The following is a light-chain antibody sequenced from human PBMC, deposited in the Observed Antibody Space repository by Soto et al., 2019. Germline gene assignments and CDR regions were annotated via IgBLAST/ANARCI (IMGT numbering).Light chain of an antibody. CDR1: QSVSSY. CDR2: DAS. V-gene: IGKV3-11*01. J-gene: IGKJ1*01. CDR3: QQRSNWPPT. Sequence: EIVLIQSPATLSLSPGERATLSCRASQSVSSYLAWYQQKPGQAPRLLIDDASNRATGIPARFSGSGSGTDFTLTISSLEPEDFAVYYCQQRSNWPPTFGQGTKVDTK.